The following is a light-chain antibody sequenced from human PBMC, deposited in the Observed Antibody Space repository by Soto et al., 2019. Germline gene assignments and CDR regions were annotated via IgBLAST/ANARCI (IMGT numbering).Light chain of an antibody. CDR3: MIWHNSAWV. CDR1: SGINVVTYR. Sequence: QPVLTQPASLSASPGASASLTCTLRSGINVVTYRIYWYQQKPGSPPQYLLRYKSDSDNQQGSGVPSRFSGSKDASANAGILLISGLQSEDEADYYCMIWHNSAWVFGGGTKLTVL. V-gene: IGLV5-45*01. CDR2: YKSDSDN. J-gene: IGLJ3*02.